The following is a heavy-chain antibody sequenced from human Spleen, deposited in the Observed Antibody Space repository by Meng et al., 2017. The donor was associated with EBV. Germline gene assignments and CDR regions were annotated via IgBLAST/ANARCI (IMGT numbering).Heavy chain of an antibody. CDR2: INHSGST. J-gene: IGHJ4*02. D-gene: IGHD6-19*01. CDR3: ARGLQQGLAPEEFDS. CDR1: GGSFSGYY. Sequence: QVHLEQWGAGLLKPSETLSVTCAVYGGSFSGYYWSWIRQPPGKGLQWIGDINHSGSTNYNPSLKSRVTISVDTSKNQFSLKLSSVTAADTAVYYCARGLQQGLAPEEFDSWGQGTLVTVSS. V-gene: IGHV4-34*01.